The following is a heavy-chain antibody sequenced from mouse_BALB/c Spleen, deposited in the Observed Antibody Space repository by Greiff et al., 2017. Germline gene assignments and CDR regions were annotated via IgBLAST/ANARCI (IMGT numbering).Heavy chain of an antibody. CDR3: ARALRLDY. CDR1: GFAFSSYD. D-gene: IGHD1-2*01. CDR2: ISSGGGST. J-gene: IGHJ2*01. V-gene: IGHV5-12-1*01. Sequence: EVQLVESGGGLVKPGGSLKLSCAASGFAFSSYDMSWVRQTPEKRLEWVAYISSGGGSTYYPDTVKGRFTISRDNAKNTLYLQMSSLKSEDTAMYYCARALRLDYWGQGTTLTVSS.